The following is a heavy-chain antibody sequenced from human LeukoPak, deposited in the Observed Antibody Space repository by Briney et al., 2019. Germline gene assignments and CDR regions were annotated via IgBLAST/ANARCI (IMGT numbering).Heavy chain of an antibody. CDR2: IRSKAYGGTT. V-gene: IGHV3-49*04. D-gene: IGHD2-21*02. CDR3: SRESAEATAKFDY. J-gene: IGHJ4*02. CDR1: GFTFGDYA. Sequence: GGSLRLSCTASGFTFGDYAMDWVRQAPGKGLEWVGFIRSKAYGGTTEYAASAKGRFTISRDDSKSIAYLQMNSLKTEDTAVYYCSRESAEATAKFDYWGQGTPVTLSS.